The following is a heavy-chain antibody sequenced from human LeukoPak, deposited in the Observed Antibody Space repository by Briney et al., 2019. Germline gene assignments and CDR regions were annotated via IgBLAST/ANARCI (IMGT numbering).Heavy chain of an antibody. V-gene: IGHV4-39*07. CDR1: GGSISSSSYY. CDR3: ARDGYEYYGMDV. CDR2: IYYSGST. J-gene: IGHJ6*02. D-gene: IGHD2-2*03. Sequence: SETLSLTCTVSGGSISSSSYYWGWIRQPPGKGREWIGSIYYSGSTYYNPSLKSRVTISVDTSKNQFSLKLSSVTAADTAVYYCARDGYEYYGMDVWGQGTTVTVSS.